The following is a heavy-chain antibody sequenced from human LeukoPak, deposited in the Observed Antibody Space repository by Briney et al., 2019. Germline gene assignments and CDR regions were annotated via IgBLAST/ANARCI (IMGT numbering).Heavy chain of an antibody. CDR3: ARVPSFSLTPEYYFDY. D-gene: IGHD1-14*01. Sequence: GASVKVSCKASGYTFTSYDINWVRQATGQGLEWMGWINPNSGGTNYAQKFQGRVTMTRDTSISTAYMELSRLRSDDTAVYYCARVPSFSLTPEYYFDYWGQGTLVTVSS. CDR2: INPNSGGT. J-gene: IGHJ4*02. CDR1: GYTFTSYD. V-gene: IGHV1-2*02.